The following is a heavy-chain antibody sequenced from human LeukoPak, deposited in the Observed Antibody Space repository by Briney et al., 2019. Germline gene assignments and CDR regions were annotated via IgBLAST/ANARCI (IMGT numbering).Heavy chain of an antibody. J-gene: IGHJ4*02. D-gene: IGHD2-21*02. Sequence: ASVKVSCYASVYNFTGNFIHWVRQAPGQGLEWMGWISAYNGNTNYAQKLQGRVTMTTDTSTSTAYMELRSLRSDDTAVYYCARAGNIVVVTAVHDYWGQGTLVTVSS. CDR3: ARAGNIVVVTAVHDY. CDR2: ISAYNGNT. CDR1: VYNFTGNF. V-gene: IGHV1-18*01.